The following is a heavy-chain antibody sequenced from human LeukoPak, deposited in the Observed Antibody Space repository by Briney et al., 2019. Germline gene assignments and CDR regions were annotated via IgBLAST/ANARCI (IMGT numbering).Heavy chain of an antibody. CDR1: GYTFTGYY. Sequence: ASVKVSCKASGYTFTGYYMHWVRQAPGQGLEWMGWINPNSGGTNYAQKFQGWVTMTRDTSISTAYMELSRLRSDDTAVYYCARDSGTTYYYGMDVWGQGTTVTVSS. J-gene: IGHJ6*02. CDR2: INPNSGGT. D-gene: IGHD1-1*01. V-gene: IGHV1-2*04. CDR3: ARDSGTTYYYGMDV.